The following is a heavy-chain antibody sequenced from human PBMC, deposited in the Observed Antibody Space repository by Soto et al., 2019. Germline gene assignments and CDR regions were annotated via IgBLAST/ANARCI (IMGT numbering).Heavy chain of an antibody. CDR1: GFTFSSYG. V-gene: IGHV3-30*03. J-gene: IGHJ4*02. D-gene: IGHD3-3*01. CDR2: ISYDGSNK. Sequence: SLRLSCAASGFTFSSYGMHWVRQAPGKGLEWVAVISYDGSNKYYADSVKGRFTISRDNSKNTLYLQMNSLRAEDTAVYYCATEYYDFWSGPNDYWGQGTLVTVSS. CDR3: ATEYYDFWSGPNDY.